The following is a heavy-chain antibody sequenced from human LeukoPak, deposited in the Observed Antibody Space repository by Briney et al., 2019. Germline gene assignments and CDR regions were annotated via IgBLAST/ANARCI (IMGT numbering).Heavy chain of an antibody. D-gene: IGHD3-10*01. Sequence: PGGSLRLSCAASGFTFDDYGMSWVRQAPGKGLEWVSRINSDGSSTSYADSVKGRFTISRDNAKNTVYLQMNSLRAEDTAVYYCARDYVSGSFGPWGQGTLVTVSS. V-gene: IGHV3-74*01. J-gene: IGHJ5*02. CDR3: ARDYVSGSFGP. CDR1: GFTFDDYG. CDR2: INSDGSST.